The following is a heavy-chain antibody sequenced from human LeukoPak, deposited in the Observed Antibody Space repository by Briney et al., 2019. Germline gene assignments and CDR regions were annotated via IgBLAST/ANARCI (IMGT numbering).Heavy chain of an antibody. CDR3: AKSAGGVVVPAAMRAGYYFDY. CDR1: GFTFSSYA. J-gene: IGHJ4*02. Sequence: GGSLRLSCAASGFTFSSYAMSWVRQAPGKGLEWVSAISGSGGSTYYADSVKGRFTISRDNSKNTLYLQMNSLRAEDTAVYYCAKSAGGVVVPAAMRAGYYFDYWGQGTLVIVSS. V-gene: IGHV3-23*01. D-gene: IGHD2-2*01. CDR2: ISGSGGST.